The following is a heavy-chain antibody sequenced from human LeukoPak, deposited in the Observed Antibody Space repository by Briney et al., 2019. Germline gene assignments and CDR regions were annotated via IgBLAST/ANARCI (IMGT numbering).Heavy chain of an antibody. Sequence: SETLSLTCTVSGASISTNSYYWGWIRQPPGKGLEWIGSIHHSGSAYYNPSLNSRVTISVDTSKNQFSLNLSSVTAADTAVYYCARMRYTYGYNFDYWGQGTLVTVSS. D-gene: IGHD5-18*01. CDR2: IHHSGSA. V-gene: IGHV4-39*07. J-gene: IGHJ4*02. CDR1: GASISTNSYY. CDR3: ARMRYTYGYNFDY.